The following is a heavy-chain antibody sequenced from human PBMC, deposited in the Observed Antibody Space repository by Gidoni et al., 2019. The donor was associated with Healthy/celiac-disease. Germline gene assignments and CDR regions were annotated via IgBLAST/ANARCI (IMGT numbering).Heavy chain of an antibody. CDR3: TRWISIAAAMGFDY. Sequence: EVQLVESGGGLVKPGRSLRLSCTASGFTFGDYAMSWFRQAPGKGLEWVGFIRSKAYGGTTEYAASVKGRFTISRDDSKSIAYLQMNSLKTEDTAVYYCTRWISIAAAMGFDYWGQGTLVTVSS. V-gene: IGHV3-49*05. CDR2: IRSKAYGGTT. CDR1: GFTFGDYA. J-gene: IGHJ4*02. D-gene: IGHD6-13*01.